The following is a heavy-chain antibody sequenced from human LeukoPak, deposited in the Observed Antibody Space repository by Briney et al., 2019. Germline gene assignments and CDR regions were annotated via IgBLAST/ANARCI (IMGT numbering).Heavy chain of an antibody. D-gene: IGHD6-13*01. J-gene: IGHJ5*02. V-gene: IGHV4-61*02. CDR2: IYTSGST. Sequence: SQTLSLTCPASGGSISSRSYYWSWIRQPAGKGLEWIGRIYTSGSTNYNPSLKSRVTISVDTSKNQFSLKLSSVTAADTAVYYCGRLIKGIAAAGTTYWVYPWGEGTLVTVSS. CDR1: GGSISSRSYY. CDR3: GRLIKGIAAAGTTYWVYP.